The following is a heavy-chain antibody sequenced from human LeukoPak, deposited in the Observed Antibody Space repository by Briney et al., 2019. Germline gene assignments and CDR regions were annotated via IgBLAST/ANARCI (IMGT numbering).Heavy chain of an antibody. J-gene: IGHJ4*02. Sequence: PGGSLRLSCAASGLSFSGSARHWLRQASGKGLDWVGRIRSKANSYATAYAASVKGRFTISRDDSKNTAYLQMNSLKSEDTAVYYCTFLVAAAGTYFEDLTSPTGGWGQGTLVTVSS. CDR3: TFLVAAAGTYFEDLTSPTGG. CDR2: IRSKANSYAT. CDR1: GLSFSGSA. D-gene: IGHD6-13*01. V-gene: IGHV3-73*01.